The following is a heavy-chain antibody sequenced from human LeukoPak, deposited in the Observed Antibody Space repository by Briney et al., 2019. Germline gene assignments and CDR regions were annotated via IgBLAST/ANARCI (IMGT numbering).Heavy chain of an antibody. D-gene: IGHD6-19*01. CDR2: IYYSGST. Sequence: SETLSLTCTVSSGSISSYYWSWIRQPPGKGLEWIGYIYYSGSTNYNPSLKSRVTISVDTSKNQFSLKLSSVTAADTAVYYCARHGAGGWSWGFDYWGQGTLVTVSS. V-gene: IGHV4-59*08. CDR1: SGSISSYY. CDR3: ARHGAGGWSWGFDY. J-gene: IGHJ4*02.